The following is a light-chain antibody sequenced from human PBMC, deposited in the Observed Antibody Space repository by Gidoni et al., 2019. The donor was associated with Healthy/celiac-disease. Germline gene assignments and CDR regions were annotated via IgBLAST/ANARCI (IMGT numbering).Light chain of an antibody. J-gene: IGKJ4*01. V-gene: IGKV3-11*01. CDR1: QSVSSY. CDR3: QQRSNWGPLT. Sequence: EIVLTQSPATLSLSPEERATLSCRARQSVSSYFARYQQKPGQAPRLLIYDASNRATGIPARFSGSGSGTDFTPTISSLEPEDFAVYYCQQRSNWGPLTFXGXTKVEIK. CDR2: DAS.